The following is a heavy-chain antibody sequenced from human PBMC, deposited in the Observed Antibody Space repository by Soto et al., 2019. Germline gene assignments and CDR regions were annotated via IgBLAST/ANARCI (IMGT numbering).Heavy chain of an antibody. D-gene: IGHD6-19*01. Sequence: SETLSLTCTVSGGSISSGDCYWSWIRQPPGKGLEWIGYIYYSGSTYYNPSLKSRVTISVDTSKNQFSLKLSSVTAADTAVYYCAKDLYCSGWYNYFDPWGPGTLVTVSS. CDR1: GGSISSGDCY. J-gene: IGHJ5*02. CDR3: AKDLYCSGWYNYFDP. CDR2: IYYSGST. V-gene: IGHV4-30-4*01.